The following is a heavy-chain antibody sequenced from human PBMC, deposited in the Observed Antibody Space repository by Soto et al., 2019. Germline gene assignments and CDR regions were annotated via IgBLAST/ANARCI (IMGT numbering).Heavy chain of an antibody. J-gene: IGHJ5*02. D-gene: IGHD3-10*01. CDR3: VRVGYAYGNDP. Sequence: QVQLVESGGGLVKPGGSLRLSCAASGFTFSDYYMSWIRQATGKGLEWVSYISPSGGTIYYADSVKGRFTLSRDNAKNSLYLQMNSLRAEDTAVYHCVRVGYAYGNDPWGQGTLVAVSS. CDR2: ISPSGGTI. V-gene: IGHV3-11*01. CDR1: GFTFSDYY.